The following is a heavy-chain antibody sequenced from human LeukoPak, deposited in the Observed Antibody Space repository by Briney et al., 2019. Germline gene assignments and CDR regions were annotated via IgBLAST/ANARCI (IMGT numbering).Heavy chain of an antibody. D-gene: IGHD3-22*01. CDR1: GGSISSSYYY. J-gene: IGHJ4*02. Sequence: SETLSLTCTVSGGSISSSYYYWGWIRQPPGKGLEWIGSIYYSGSTYYNPSLKSRVTISVDTSKNQLSLKLSSVTAADAAVYYCARGPPQYYYDSSGYYYLGYWGQGTLVTVSS. CDR2: IYYSGST. CDR3: ARGPPQYYYDSSGYYYLGY. V-gene: IGHV4-39*07.